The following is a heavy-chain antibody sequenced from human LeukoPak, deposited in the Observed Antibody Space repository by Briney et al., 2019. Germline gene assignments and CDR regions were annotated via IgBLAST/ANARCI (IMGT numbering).Heavy chain of an antibody. CDR1: GYTFTGYY. J-gene: IGHJ4*02. D-gene: IGHD3-10*01. CDR3: ARDHRDYYGASPTYYFDY. CDR2: INPNSGGT. V-gene: IGHV1-2*02. Sequence: GASVKVSCKASGYTFTGYYMHWVRQAPGQGLEWMGWINPNSGGTNYAQKSQGRVTMTRDTSISTAYMELSRLRSDGTAVYYCARDHRDYYGASPTYYFDYWGQGTLVTVSS.